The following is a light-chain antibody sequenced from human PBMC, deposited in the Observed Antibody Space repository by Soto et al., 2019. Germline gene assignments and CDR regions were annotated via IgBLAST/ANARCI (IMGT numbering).Light chain of an antibody. V-gene: IGLV2-14*03. Sequence: QSALTQPASVSGSPGQSITISCTGTSDVGGYSYVSWYQQHPGKAPKLMIYDVSNRPSGVSNRFSGSKSGNTASLTISGLQAEDEADYYCNSYTSSSTPNVFGTGTKLTVL. CDR3: NSYTSSSTPNV. CDR2: DVS. J-gene: IGLJ1*01. CDR1: SDVGGYSY.